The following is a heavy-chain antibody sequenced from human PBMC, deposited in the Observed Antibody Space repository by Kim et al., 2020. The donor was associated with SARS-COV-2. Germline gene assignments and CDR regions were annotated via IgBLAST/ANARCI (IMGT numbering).Heavy chain of an antibody. J-gene: IGHJ4*02. CDR3: ARGNYGDYFDY. D-gene: IGHD4-17*01. V-gene: IGHV4-39*07. CDR1: GGSISSSSYY. Sequence: SETLSLTCTVSGGSISSSSYYWGWIRQPPGKGLEWIGSIYYSGSTYYNPSLKSRVTISVDTSKNQFSLKLSSVTAADTAVYYCARGNYGDYFDYWGQGTLVTVSS. CDR2: IYYSGST.